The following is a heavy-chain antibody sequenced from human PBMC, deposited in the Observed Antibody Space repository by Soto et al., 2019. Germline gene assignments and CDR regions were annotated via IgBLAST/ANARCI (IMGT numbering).Heavy chain of an antibody. CDR1: GGTFNNYG. D-gene: IGHD3-9*01. Sequence: QVQLVQSGAEVKKPGSSVKVSCKASGGTFNNYGMGWVRQAPGQGLEWMGGIIPMIGRTNYAQKFQGRLTLTAEASRNTAYMELRSLRSDDTAVYYCASWDYDVLTGYSYDDWGQGTLVTVSS. CDR2: IIPMIGRT. J-gene: IGHJ4*02. V-gene: IGHV1-69*01. CDR3: ASWDYDVLTGYSYDD.